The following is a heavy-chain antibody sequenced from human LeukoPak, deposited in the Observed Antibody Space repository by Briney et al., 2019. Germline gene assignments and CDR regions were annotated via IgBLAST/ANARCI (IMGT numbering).Heavy chain of an antibody. CDR2: IYYSGST. V-gene: IGHV4-38-2*02. CDR3: ARDSLSRENWFDP. J-gene: IGHJ5*02. D-gene: IGHD1-26*01. Sequence: SETLSLTCTVSGYSISSIYYWGWIRQPPGKGLEWIGSIYYSGSTYYNPSLKSRVTISVDTSKNQFSLKLSSVTAADTAVYYCARDSLSRENWFDPWGQGTLVTVSS. CDR1: GYSISSIYY.